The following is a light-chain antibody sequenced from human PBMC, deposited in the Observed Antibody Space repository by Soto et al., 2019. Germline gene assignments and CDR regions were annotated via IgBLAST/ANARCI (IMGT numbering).Light chain of an antibody. V-gene: IGKV3-15*01. J-gene: IGKJ2*01. Sequence: EIVMTQSPASLSVSPGEGATLSCRASQTVASNLAWYQQKPGQAPGLLIHGASTRATGVPARFSGSGSGTDFTLTISSLQSEDFAVYYCQQYHNWPPQYTFGQGTKLQIK. CDR2: GAS. CDR1: QTVASN. CDR3: QQYHNWPPQYT.